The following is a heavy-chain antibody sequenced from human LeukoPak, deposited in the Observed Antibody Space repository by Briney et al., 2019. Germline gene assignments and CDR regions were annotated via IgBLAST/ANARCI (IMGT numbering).Heavy chain of an antibody. CDR2: IYYSGST. V-gene: IGHV4-39*01. D-gene: IGHD2-2*01. CDR3: ASINKDIVVVPAALADY. CDR1: GGSINSSSYY. Sequence: SETLSLTCTVSGGSINSSSYYWGWIRQPPGKGLEWIGSIYYSGSTYYNPSLKSRVTISVDTSKNQFSLKLSSVTAADTAVYYCASINKDIVVVPAALADYWGQGTLVTVSS. J-gene: IGHJ4*02.